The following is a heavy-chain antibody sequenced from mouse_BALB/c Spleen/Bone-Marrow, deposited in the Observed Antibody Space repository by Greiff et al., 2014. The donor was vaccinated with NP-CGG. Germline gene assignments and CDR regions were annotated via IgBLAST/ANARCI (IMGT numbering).Heavy chain of an antibody. J-gene: IGHJ3*01. V-gene: IGHV1-63*02. CDR1: GYTFTNYW. Sequence: QVQLQQSGAELVRPGTSVKMSCKAAGYTFTNYWIGWIKKRLGNGLEWIGDIYCGGGYTNYNEKFKGKATLTADTSSNTTYMHLSSLTSEDSAIYYCAREGSYWGQGTLVTVSA. CDR2: IYCGGGYT. CDR3: AREGSY.